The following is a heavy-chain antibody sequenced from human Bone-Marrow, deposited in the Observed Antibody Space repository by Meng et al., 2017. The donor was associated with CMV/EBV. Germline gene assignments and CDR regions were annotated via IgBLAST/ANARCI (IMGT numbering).Heavy chain of an antibody. CDR3: AKGWIAAAAAFDY. D-gene: IGHD6-13*01. CDR1: GFSFDDYG. V-gene: IGHV3-23*01. Sequence: ASGFSFDDYGMSWVRQAPGKGLEWVSAISGSGGSTYYADSVKGRFTISRDNSKNTLYLQMNSLRAEDTAVYYCAKGWIAAAAAFDYWGQGTLVTVSS. J-gene: IGHJ4*02. CDR2: ISGSGGST.